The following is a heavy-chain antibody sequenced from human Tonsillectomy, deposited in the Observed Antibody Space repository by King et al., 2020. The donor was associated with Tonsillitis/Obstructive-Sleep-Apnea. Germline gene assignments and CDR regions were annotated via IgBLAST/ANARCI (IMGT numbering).Heavy chain of an antibody. D-gene: IGHD3-22*01. Sequence: VQLHQWCAGLLKPSETLSFTLAVYGGSFGGYYVSWIRQPPGKGMEWIGEMTLSGSTNYNPPLKSRVTISVETSKNQFSLKLSSVTAADTAVYYCARGLTYYYDSSGYYWGQGTLVTVSS. V-gene: IGHV4-34*01. CDR2: MTLSGST. CDR1: GGSFGGYY. J-gene: IGHJ4*02. CDR3: ARGLTYYYDSSGYY.